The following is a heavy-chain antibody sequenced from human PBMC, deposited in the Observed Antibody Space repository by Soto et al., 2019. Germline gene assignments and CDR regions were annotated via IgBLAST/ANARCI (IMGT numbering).Heavy chain of an antibody. CDR1: GFTFGFNA. CDR2: ISAGGVST. CDR3: AKEGGRDRGYNYGNTYFDY. J-gene: IGHJ4*02. Sequence: GGSLRLSYAATGFTFGFNALSWVRQAPGKGLEWVSSISAGGVSTNYADYVRGRFTISRDNTKNTLYLQMNSRSAEDTAVYYCAKEGGRDRGYNYGNTYFDYWGQGTRVTVSS. V-gene: IGHV3-23*01. D-gene: IGHD5-12*01.